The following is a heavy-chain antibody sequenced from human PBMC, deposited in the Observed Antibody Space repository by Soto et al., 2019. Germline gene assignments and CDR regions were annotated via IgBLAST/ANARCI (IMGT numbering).Heavy chain of an antibody. CDR2: IGTLVYA. D-gene: IGHD3-10*01. V-gene: IGHV3-13*01. J-gene: IGHJ3*02. CDR3: ARAFRHGSGSSRPGPIDGFDI. CDR1: GFTFKPYD. Sequence: GGSLRLSCAAAGFTFKPYDIHWLRQPTGKVLEWVSGIGTLVYAFYSPSVEGRFVFSREYSRNSLYLQMNNVSPGDSAVYYCARAFRHGSGSSRPGPIDGFDIWGKGKAVTV.